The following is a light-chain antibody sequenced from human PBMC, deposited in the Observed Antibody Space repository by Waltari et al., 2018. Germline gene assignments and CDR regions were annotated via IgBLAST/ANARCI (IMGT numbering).Light chain of an antibody. J-gene: IGLJ1*01. CDR2: KDT. CDR1: ALARQY. V-gene: IGLV3-25*03. Sequence: SFELTQPPSVSVSPGQTARITCSGDALARQYINWYQQKTGQAPVLLIKKDTERASGIPDRFSGSSSGTTVTLTISGVQAEDEADYYCQSADTSFSYRVFGGGTKVTVL. CDR3: QSADTSFSYRV.